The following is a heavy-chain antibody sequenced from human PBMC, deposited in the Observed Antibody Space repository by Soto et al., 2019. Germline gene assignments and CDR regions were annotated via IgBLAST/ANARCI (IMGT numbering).Heavy chain of an antibody. Sequence: GGSLRLSCAASGFTFSGSAMHWVRQASGKGLEWVGRIRSKANSYATAYAASVKGRFTISREDSKNTAYLQMNSLKTEDTAVYYCTRLPPHYDSSGYYYEGGNDAFDIWGQGTMVTVSS. CDR3: TRLPPHYDSSGYYYEGGNDAFDI. CDR1: GFTFSGSA. D-gene: IGHD3-22*01. V-gene: IGHV3-73*01. CDR2: IRSKANSYAT. J-gene: IGHJ3*02.